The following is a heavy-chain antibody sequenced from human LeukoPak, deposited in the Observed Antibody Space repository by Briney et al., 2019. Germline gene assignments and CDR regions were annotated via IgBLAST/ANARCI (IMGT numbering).Heavy chain of an antibody. Sequence: ASVKVSCKASGYTFTGYXXXXXRQAPGQGLXWMGWINPNXGGTNXXXKFQGRVTMTRDTSISTAYMELSRLRSDDTAVYYCAREGRGWAFDIWGQGTMVTVSS. D-gene: IGHD2-15*01. V-gene: IGHV1-2*02. CDR2: INPNXGGT. CDR3: AREGRGWAFDI. CDR1: GYTFTGYX. J-gene: IGHJ3*02.